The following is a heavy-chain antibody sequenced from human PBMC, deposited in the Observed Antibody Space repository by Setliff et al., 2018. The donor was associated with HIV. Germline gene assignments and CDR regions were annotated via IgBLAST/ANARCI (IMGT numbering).Heavy chain of an antibody. D-gene: IGHD1-1*01. Sequence: LSLTCAVSSESIVSYYWNWIRQPPGRGLEWIGYIHTSGRTKYNPSLKSRLTILVDTSKKQFSLRLTSVTAADTAVYYCSRAAYDAVDWLDPWGQGTLVTVSS. CDR2: IHTSGRT. J-gene: IGHJ5*02. V-gene: IGHV4-4*08. CDR3: SRAAYDAVDWLDP. CDR1: SESIVSYY.